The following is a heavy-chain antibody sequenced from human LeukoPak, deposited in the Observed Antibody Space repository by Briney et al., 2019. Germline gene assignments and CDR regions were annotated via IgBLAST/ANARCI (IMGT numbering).Heavy chain of an antibody. CDR1: GGSISSSSYY. D-gene: IGHD2-21*02. CDR2: IYYSGST. V-gene: IGHV4-31*03. J-gene: IGHJ3*02. Sequence: SETLSLTCTVSGGSISSSSYYWGWIRQPPGKGLEWIVYIYYSGSTYYNPSLKSRVTISVDTSKNQFSLKLSSVTAADTAVYYCARSLGGDPTESPNDAFDIWGQGTMVTVSS. CDR3: ARSLGGDPTESPNDAFDI.